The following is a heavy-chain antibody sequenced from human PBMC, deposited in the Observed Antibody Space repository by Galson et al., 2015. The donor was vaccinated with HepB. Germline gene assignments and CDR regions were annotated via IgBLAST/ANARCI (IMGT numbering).Heavy chain of an antibody. Sequence: QSGAEVKKPGESLKISCKGSGYSFTSYWIGWVRQMPGKGLEWMGIIYPGDSDTRYSPSFQGQVTISADKSISTAYLQWSSLKASDTAMYYCARRVYCSSTSCYHPPTTNNWFDPWGQGTLVTVS. CDR3: ARRVYCSSTSCYHPPTTNNWFDP. J-gene: IGHJ5*02. D-gene: IGHD2-2*01. CDR2: IYPGDSDT. CDR1: GYSFTSYW. V-gene: IGHV5-51*01.